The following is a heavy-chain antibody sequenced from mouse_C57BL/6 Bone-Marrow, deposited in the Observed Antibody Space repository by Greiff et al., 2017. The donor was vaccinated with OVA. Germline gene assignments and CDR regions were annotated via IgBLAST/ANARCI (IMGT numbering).Heavy chain of an antibody. J-gene: IGHJ2*01. D-gene: IGHD2-5*01. CDR3: TRRGNSNYDYWDY. CDR2: IDPETGGT. V-gene: IGHV1-15*01. CDR1: GYTFTDYE. Sequence: KSGAELVRPGASVTLSCKASGYTFTDYEMHWVKQTPVHGLEWIGAIDPETGGTAYNQKFKGKAILTADKSSSTAYMELRSLTSEDSAVYYCTRRGNSNYDYWDYWGQGTTLTVSS.